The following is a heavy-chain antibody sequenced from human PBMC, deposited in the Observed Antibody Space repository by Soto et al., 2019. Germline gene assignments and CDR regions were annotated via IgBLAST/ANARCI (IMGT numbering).Heavy chain of an antibody. CDR2: INAGNGNT. CDR3: ARKPYSHYYGMDV. CDR1: GYTFTTSA. D-gene: IGHD2-21*01. Sequence: QVQLVQSGAEVKKPGASVKVSCKASGYTFTTSAMHWVRQAPGQRLEWMGWINAGNGNTKYAENFQGRVTLTTDTSTNTVYMELRSLTPDDTGVYFCARKPYSHYYGMDVWGQGTSVTVSS. J-gene: IGHJ6*02. V-gene: IGHV1-3*01.